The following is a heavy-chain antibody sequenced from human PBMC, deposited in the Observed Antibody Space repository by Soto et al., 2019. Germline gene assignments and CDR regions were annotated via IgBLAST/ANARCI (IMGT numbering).Heavy chain of an antibody. D-gene: IGHD2-15*01. V-gene: IGHV3-23*01. J-gene: IGHJ4*02. CDR2: ISGSGGST. CDR1: GFTFSSYA. CDR3: AKSRGYCSGGSCSPTDY. Sequence: GGSLRLSCAASGFTFSSYAMSWVRQAPGKGLEWVSAISGSGGSTYYADSVKGRFTISRDNSKNTLYLQMNSLRAEDTAVYYCAKSRGYCSGGSCSPTDYWGQGTLVTVSS.